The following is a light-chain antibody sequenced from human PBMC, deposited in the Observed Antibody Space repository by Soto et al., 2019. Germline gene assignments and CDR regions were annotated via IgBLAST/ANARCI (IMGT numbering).Light chain of an antibody. CDR3: QQLHGYPIT. V-gene: IGKV1-9*01. Sequence: LLTQSPSSLSASVGDRVTITCRASQGIDTSLAWYQQKPGKAPKLLIYAASNFQSGVPSRFSGSGSGTHFTLTISSLQPEDFATYYCQQLHGYPITFGQGTRLEIK. CDR1: QGIDTS. CDR2: AAS. J-gene: IGKJ5*01.